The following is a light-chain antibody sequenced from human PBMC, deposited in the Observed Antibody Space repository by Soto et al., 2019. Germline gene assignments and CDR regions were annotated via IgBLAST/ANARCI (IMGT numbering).Light chain of an antibody. Sequence: EIVVTQSPATLSMSPGERATLSCRASQSVSNNLAWYQQKPGQAPRILIYDASTRASGIPARLSGSGSGTEFTLTISSLQSEDFAVYYCQQYYDWPPLTFGGGTKVDIK. CDR3: QQYYDWPPLT. CDR1: QSVSNN. CDR2: DAS. V-gene: IGKV3-15*01. J-gene: IGKJ4*01.